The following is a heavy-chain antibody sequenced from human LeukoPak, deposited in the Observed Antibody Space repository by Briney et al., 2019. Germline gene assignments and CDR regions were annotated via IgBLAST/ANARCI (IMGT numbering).Heavy chain of an antibody. CDR2: INHSGST. J-gene: IGHJ3*02. CDR1: GGSFSGYY. D-gene: IGHD3-10*01. V-gene: IGHV4-34*01. Sequence: PSETLSLTCAVYGGSFSGYYWSWIRQPPGKGLEWIGEINHSGSTNYNPSLKSRVTISVDTSKNQFSLKLSSVTAADTAVYYCARGLWFGELGAFDIWGQGTMVTVSS. CDR3: ARGLWFGELGAFDI.